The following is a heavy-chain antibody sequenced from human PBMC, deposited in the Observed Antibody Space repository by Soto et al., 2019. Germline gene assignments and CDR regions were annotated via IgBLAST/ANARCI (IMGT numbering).Heavy chain of an antibody. J-gene: IGHJ4*02. CDR1: GGTFSNAW. D-gene: IGHD1-26*01. CDR3: TTETLYSGNSLRLES. Sequence: RGLSCAASGGTFSNAWMSWVLQAPVKGLEWVGRIKSQTDGGTTDYAAPVKGRFTISRDDSKNTLYLQMNSLKIEDTAEYYCTTETLYSGNSLRLESWGQGALVTVSS. V-gene: IGHV3-15*01. CDR2: IKSQTDGGTT.